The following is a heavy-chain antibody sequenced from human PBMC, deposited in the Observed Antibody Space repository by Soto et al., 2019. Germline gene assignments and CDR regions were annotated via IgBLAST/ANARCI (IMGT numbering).Heavy chain of an antibody. CDR3: GGGATRWGKYSYYGMDV. Sequence: GGSLRLSSAASGFTFSSYAMSWVRQAPGKGLEWVSAISGSGGSTYYADSVKGRFTISRDNSKNTLYLQMNSLRAEDTAVYYCGGGATRWGKYSYYGMDVWGQGTTVTVSS. CDR2: ISGSGGST. CDR1: GFTFSSYA. V-gene: IGHV3-23*01. J-gene: IGHJ6*02. D-gene: IGHD7-27*01.